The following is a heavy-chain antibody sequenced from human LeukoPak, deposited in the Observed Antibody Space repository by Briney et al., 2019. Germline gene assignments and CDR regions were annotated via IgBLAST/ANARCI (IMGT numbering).Heavy chain of an antibody. Sequence: PGGSLRLSCAASGFPFSGYTMHWVRQSPGKGLEWVALISDDGRRNYYADSVKGRFTISRENSNSTVYLQMNSLRPEDTAIYFCVREGRWVQLALGYWGQGTLVTV. CDR3: VREGRWVQLALGY. J-gene: IGHJ4*02. V-gene: IGHV3-30*04. CDR2: ISDDGRRN. CDR1: GFPFSGYT. D-gene: IGHD5-24*01.